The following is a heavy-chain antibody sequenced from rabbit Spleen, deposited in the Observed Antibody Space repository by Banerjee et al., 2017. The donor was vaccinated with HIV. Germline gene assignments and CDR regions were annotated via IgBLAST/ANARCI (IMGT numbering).Heavy chain of an antibody. CDR2: INIVTGKD. CDR1: GFSFSDKDV. D-gene: IGHD1-1*01. V-gene: IGHV1S40*01. Sequence: QSLEESGGDLVKPGASLTLTCTASGFSFSDKDVMCWVRQAPGKGLEWIACINIVTGKDVYATWAKGRFIMSRTSSTTVTLQMTSLTAADTATYFCARNYVNVFDPWGPGTLVTVS. J-gene: IGHJ2*01. CDR3: ARNYVNVFDP.